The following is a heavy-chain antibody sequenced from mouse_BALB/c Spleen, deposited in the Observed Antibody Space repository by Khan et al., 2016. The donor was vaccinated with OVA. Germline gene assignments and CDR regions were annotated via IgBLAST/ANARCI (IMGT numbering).Heavy chain of an antibody. CDR2: ISYSGST. V-gene: IGHV3-2*02. CDR3: ARTARIKY. D-gene: IGHD1-2*01. CDR1: GYSITSGYV. J-gene: IGHJ2*01. Sequence: QLEESGPGLVKPSQSLSLTCTVTGYSITSGYVWNWIRQFPGNKLEWMGYISYSGSTNYNPSLKSRISITRDTSKNQFFLQLNSVTTEDTATYYCARTARIKYWGQGTTRTVSS.